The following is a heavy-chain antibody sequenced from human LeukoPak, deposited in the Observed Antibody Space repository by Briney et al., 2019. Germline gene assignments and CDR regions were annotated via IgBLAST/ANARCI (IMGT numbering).Heavy chain of an antibody. V-gene: IGHV3-7*01. CDR1: GFTFSSYW. Sequence: GGSLRLSRAASGFTFSSYWMSWVRQAPGKGLEWVANINQDGSEKDYVDSVKGRFTISRDNAKNSLYLQINSLRVEDTAVYYCARDREAEDYWGQGTLVTVSS. D-gene: IGHD6-13*01. CDR2: INQDGSEK. J-gene: IGHJ4*02. CDR3: ARDREAEDY.